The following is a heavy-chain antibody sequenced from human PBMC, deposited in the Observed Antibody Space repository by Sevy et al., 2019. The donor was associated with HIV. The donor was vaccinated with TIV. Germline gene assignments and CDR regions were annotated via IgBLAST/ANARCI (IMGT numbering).Heavy chain of an antibody. D-gene: IGHD3-10*01. CDR3: AREGSSYDTYYYDYAMDL. CDR1: GFTFNSYW. Sequence: GGSLRLSCAASGFTFNSYWMTWVRQAPGKGLEWVANIKEDGSEKYYVGSAKGRFTISRDNSQNALSLQRNTLRVDDTAVYFCAREGSSYDTYYYDYAMDLWGLGTTVTVSS. J-gene: IGHJ6*02. CDR2: IKEDGSEK. V-gene: IGHV3-7*01.